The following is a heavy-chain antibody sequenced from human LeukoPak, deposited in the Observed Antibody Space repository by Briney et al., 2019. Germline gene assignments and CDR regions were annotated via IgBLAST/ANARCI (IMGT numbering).Heavy chain of an antibody. Sequence: PSETLSLTCTVSGGSISNHYWSWIRLPAGKGLEWIGRIYTSGNIDYNPSLKSRVTISADPSTNHFSLNLTSVTAADTAVYFCARDHPVADWAPDIWGRGTMVTVSS. J-gene: IGHJ3*02. CDR3: ARDHPVADWAPDI. D-gene: IGHD3-9*01. CDR2: IYTSGNI. V-gene: IGHV4-4*07. CDR1: GGSISNHY.